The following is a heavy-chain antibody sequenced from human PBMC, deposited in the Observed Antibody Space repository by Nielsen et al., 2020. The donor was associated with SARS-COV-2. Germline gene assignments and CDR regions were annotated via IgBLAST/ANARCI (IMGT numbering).Heavy chain of an antibody. Sequence: GESLKISCAASGLIFSSSWMVWVRQAPGKGLECVATINEDGSVVNYVDSVKGRFTISRDNAGKSLYLQMNSRRAEDTAVYYCARDAAYSRFDYWGQGTLVSVS. V-gene: IGHV3-7*05. CDR1: GLIFSSSW. CDR3: ARDAAYSRFDY. D-gene: IGHD4-11*01. J-gene: IGHJ4*02. CDR2: INEDGSVV.